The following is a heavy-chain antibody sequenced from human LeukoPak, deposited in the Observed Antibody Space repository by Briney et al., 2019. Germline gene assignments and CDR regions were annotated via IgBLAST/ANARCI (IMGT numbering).Heavy chain of an antibody. CDR3: TRLRADNTESFLYYYHGMDV. CDR1: GFTFSDYA. J-gene: IGHJ6*02. Sequence: PGGSLRLSCSPSGFTFSDYAMYWVRQASGKGLEWVGRIRSKAENYATTYAASVKGRFTISRDDSKNTAYLQINSLKTEDTAVYYCTRLRADNTESFLYYYHGMDVWGQGTKVTVSS. CDR2: IRSKAENYAT. V-gene: IGHV3-73*01. D-gene: IGHD2-2*02.